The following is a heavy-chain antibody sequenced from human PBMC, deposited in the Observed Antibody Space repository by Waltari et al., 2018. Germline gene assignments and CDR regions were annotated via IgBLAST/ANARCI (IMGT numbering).Heavy chain of an antibody. V-gene: IGHV3-30*02. J-gene: IGHJ4*02. CDR1: GFTFSSYG. CDR3: ATGNYGDYEIDY. CDR2: IRFDGRNK. Sequence: QVQLVESGGGVVQPGGSLRLSCAASGFTFSSYGMHWVRQAPGKGLGWLTFIRFDGRNKYYADSVKGRFTISRDNSKNTLYLQMNSLRAEDTATYYCATGNYGDYEIDYWGQGTLVTVSS. D-gene: IGHD4-17*01.